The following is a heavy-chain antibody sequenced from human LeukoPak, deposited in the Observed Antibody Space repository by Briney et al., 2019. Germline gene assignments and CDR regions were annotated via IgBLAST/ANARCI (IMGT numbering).Heavy chain of an antibody. D-gene: IGHD4-17*01. CDR3: ARAPQAIGDYGAANFDY. CDR2: IYHSGST. Sequence: NPSETLSLTCAVSGGSISSGGYSWSWIRQPPGKGLEWIGYIYHSGSTYYNPSLKSRVTISVDRSKNQFSLKLSSVTAADTAVYYCARAPQAIGDYGAANFDYWGQGTLVTVSS. CDR1: GGSISSGGYS. J-gene: IGHJ4*02. V-gene: IGHV4-30-2*01.